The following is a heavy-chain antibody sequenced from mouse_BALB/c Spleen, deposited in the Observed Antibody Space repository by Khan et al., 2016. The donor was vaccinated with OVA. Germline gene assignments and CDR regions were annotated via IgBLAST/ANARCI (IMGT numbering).Heavy chain of an antibody. CDR3: ARRGYDYGRGAWFAY. CDR1: GFSLTNYS. D-gene: IGHD2-4*01. Sequence: QVQLKQSGPGLVQPSQSLSITCTVSGFSLTNYSVHWVCQSPGKGLEWLGVIWSAGSTDYNAAFISRLSISKDNSRSQLFFKMNSLQPNDTAIYYWARRGYDYGRGAWFAYWGQGTLVTVSA. CDR2: IWSAGST. J-gene: IGHJ3*01. V-gene: IGHV2-2*02.